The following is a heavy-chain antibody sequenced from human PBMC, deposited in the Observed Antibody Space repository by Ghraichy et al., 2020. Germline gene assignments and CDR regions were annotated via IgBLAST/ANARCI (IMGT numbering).Heavy chain of an antibody. Sequence: SETLSLTCAVYGGSLSGYCWSWIRQPPGKGLEWIVEINHKGSTNYNPSLKSRASISIDTSKNQLSLRLRSVTAADTAVYYCASLTIFGVISDYWGQGTLVTVSS. J-gene: IGHJ4*02. D-gene: IGHD3-3*01. V-gene: IGHV4-34*01. CDR3: ASLTIFGVISDY. CDR2: INHKGST. CDR1: GGSLSGYC.